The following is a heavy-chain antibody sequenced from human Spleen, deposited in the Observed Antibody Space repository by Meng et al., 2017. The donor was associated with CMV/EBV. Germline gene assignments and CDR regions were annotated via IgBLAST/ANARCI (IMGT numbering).Heavy chain of an antibody. D-gene: IGHD2-2*01. Sequence: ASVKVSCKASGYTFTRYEINWVRQASGQGPEWMGWMDPNTGDTDYAQQFHGRVTITRSTSITTVYLEMSSLRSEDTALYYCAIGYCSTMKCAGSLDNWGQGTLVTVSS. CDR1: GYTFTRYE. V-gene: IGHV1-8*03. CDR3: AIGYCSTMKCAGSLDN. J-gene: IGHJ4*02. CDR2: MDPNTGDT.